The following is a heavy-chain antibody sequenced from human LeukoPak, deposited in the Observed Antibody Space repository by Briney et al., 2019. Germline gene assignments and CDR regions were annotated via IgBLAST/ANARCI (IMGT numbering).Heavy chain of an antibody. CDR1: GFTFSRSW. J-gene: IGHJ5*02. Sequence: GGSLRLSCVASGFTFSRSWMSWVRQAPGKGLEWVATIKYDGREEYYLNSVKGRLTISRDNAKNSLYLQMNSPRAEDTAVYYCAREGGEMDYYDSSGNPYNWFDPWGQGTLVTVSS. D-gene: IGHD3-22*01. V-gene: IGHV3-7*01. CDR3: AREGGEMDYYDSSGNPYNWFDP. CDR2: IKYDGREE.